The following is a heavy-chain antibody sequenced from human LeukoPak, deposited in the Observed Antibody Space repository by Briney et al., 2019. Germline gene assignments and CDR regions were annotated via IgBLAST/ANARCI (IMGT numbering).Heavy chain of an antibody. Sequence: PSETLSLTCAVYGGSFSGYYWSWIRQPPGKGLEWIGEINHSGSTNYNPSLKSRVTISVDTSKNQFSLKLSSVTAADTAVYYCVREGLLGSGYTYWGDFDYWGQGTLVTVSS. CDR3: VREGLLGSGYTYWGDFDY. CDR1: GGSFSGYY. J-gene: IGHJ4*02. D-gene: IGHD2-21*01. CDR2: INHSGST. V-gene: IGHV4-34*01.